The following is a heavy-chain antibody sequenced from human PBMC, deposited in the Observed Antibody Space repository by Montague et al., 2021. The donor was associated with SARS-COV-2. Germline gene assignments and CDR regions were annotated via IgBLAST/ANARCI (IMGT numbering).Heavy chain of an antibody. D-gene: IGHD6-19*01. Sequence: SETLSLTCTVSGGSISSYYWSWIRQPPGKGLEWIGYIYYSGSTNYNPSLKSRVTISVDTSKNQFSLKLSSVTAADTAVYYCTRDSRTSGWGYWYHGLDVWGQGTTLIVSS. CDR1: GGSISSYY. V-gene: IGHV4-59*01. J-gene: IGHJ6*02. CDR3: TRDSRTSGWGYWYHGLDV. CDR2: IYYSGST.